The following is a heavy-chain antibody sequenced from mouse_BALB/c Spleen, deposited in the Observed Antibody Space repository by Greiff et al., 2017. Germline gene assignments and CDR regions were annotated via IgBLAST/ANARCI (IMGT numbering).Heavy chain of an antibody. J-gene: IGHJ2*01. V-gene: IGHV3-6*02. D-gene: IGHD1-1*01. CDR2: ISYDGSN. Sequence: EVKLVESGPGLVKPSQSLSLTCSVTGYSITSGYYWNWIRQFPGNKLEWMGYISYDGSNNYNPSLKNRISITRDTSKNQFFLKLNSVTTEDTATYYCARDPHYYGTIFDYWGQGTTLTVSS. CDR1: GYSITSGYY. CDR3: ARDPHYYGTIFDY.